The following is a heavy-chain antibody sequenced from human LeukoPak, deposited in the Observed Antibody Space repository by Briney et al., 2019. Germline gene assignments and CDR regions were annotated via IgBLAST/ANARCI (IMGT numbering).Heavy chain of an antibody. Sequence: ASVKVSCKVSGYTLTELSMHWVRQAPGKGLEWMGGFDPEDGETIYAQKFQGRVTMTEDTSTDTAYMELSSLRSDDTAVYYCARDRDYDFWSGSDYWGQGTLVTVSS. D-gene: IGHD3-3*01. J-gene: IGHJ4*02. CDR2: FDPEDGET. CDR1: GYTLTELS. CDR3: ARDRDYDFWSGSDY. V-gene: IGHV1-24*01.